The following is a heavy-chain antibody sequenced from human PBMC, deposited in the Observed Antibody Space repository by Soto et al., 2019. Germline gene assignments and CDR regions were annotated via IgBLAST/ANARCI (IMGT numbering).Heavy chain of an antibody. Sequence: GGSLRLSCAASGFTFSSYSINWVRQAPGKGWEWASSISSSSSYIYYADSVKGRFTISRDNAKNSLYLQMNSLRAEETAVYYCARDAFDIWGQGTMVTVSS. V-gene: IGHV3-21*01. CDR3: ARDAFDI. J-gene: IGHJ3*02. CDR2: ISSSSSYI. CDR1: GFTFSSYS.